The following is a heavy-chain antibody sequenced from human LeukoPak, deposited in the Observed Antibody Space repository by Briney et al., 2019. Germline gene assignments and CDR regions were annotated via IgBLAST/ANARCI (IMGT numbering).Heavy chain of an antibody. V-gene: IGHV4-61*01. D-gene: IGHD6-19*01. Sequence: SETLSLTCTVSGGSVSSGSYYWSWIRQPPGKGLEWIGYIYYSGSTNYNPSLKSRVTISVDTSKNQFSLKLGSVTAADTAVYYCARLMSSSGWYRSYYFDYWGQGTLVTVSS. J-gene: IGHJ4*02. CDR1: GGSVSSGSYY. CDR3: ARLMSSSGWYRSYYFDY. CDR2: IYYSGST.